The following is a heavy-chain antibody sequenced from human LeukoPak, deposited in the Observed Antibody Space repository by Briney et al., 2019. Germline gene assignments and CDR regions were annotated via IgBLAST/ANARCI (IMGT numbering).Heavy chain of an antibody. V-gene: IGHV1-2*02. CDR2: INPNSGGT. CDR3: ARDDGMTTVYAFDI. Sequence: GASVKVSCKASGYTFTGYYMHWVRQAPGQGREWMGWINPNSGGTNYAQKFQGRVAMTRDTSISTAYMELSRLRSDDTAVYYCARDDGMTTVYAFDIWGQGTMVTVSS. D-gene: IGHD4-17*01. J-gene: IGHJ3*02. CDR1: GYTFTGYY.